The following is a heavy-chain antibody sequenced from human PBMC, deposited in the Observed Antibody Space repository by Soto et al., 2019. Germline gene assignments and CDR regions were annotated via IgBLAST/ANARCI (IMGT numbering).Heavy chain of an antibody. CDR1: GYTFTSHG. J-gene: IGHJ6*02. V-gene: IGHV1-18*01. CDR2: ISAYNGNT. D-gene: IGHD3-3*01. CDR3: ARDRERFLGWLYTIYVPFYYGMGF. Sequence: ASVKVSCKASGYTFTSHGISWVRQAPGQGLEWMGWISAYNGNTNYAQKLQGRVTMTTDTSTSTAYMELGSLRSDDTAVYYCARDRERFLGWLYTIYVPFYYGMGFWGQGTTVTDSS.